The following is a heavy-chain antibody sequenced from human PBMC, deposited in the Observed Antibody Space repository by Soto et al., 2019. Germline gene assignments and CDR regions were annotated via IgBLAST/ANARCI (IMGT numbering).Heavy chain of an antibody. Sequence: EVQLLESGGGLVQPGGSLRLSCAGSGFTFRSYTMAWVRQAPGKGLEGISGIKGNTDDTYYADSVKGRFSSTRDSSRNTLYLKMTSLRTDDPAVYYCAKTGPVTARLRFGYWGQGALGSVST. CDR2: IKGNTDDT. CDR3: AKTGPVTARLRFGY. D-gene: IGHD2-21*02. CDR1: GFTFRSYT. V-gene: IGHV3-23*01. J-gene: IGHJ4*02.